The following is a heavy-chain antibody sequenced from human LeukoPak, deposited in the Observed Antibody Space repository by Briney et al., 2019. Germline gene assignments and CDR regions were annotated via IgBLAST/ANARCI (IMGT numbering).Heavy chain of an antibody. CDR1: GFTFSNAR. CDR3: TSYGDKTFEGY. D-gene: IGHD3-16*01. V-gene: IGHV3-15*01. CDR2: IKSKTDGGTA. Sequence: PGGSLRLSCAASGFTFSNARMSWVRQAPGKGLEWVGRIKSKTDGGTADHAAPVKGRFTISRDDSKNTLYLQMNSLKTEDTAMYYCTSYGDKTFEGYWGQGTLVTVSS. J-gene: IGHJ4*02.